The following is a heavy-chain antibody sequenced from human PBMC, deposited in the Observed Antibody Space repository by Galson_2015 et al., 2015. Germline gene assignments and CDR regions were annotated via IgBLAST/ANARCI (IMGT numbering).Heavy chain of an antibody. CDR3: GGGSGRGPAKVDY. V-gene: IGHV3-11*01. Sequence: SLRLSCAASGFTFSDYYMSWIRQAPGKGLEWISYISSSGDITYYADSVRGRFTISRDNAKNSLYLQMNSLRAWDTAVYYCGGGSGRGPAKVDYWGQGTLVAVSS. J-gene: IGHJ4*02. CDR2: ISSSGDIT. D-gene: IGHD3-10*01. CDR1: GFTFSDYY.